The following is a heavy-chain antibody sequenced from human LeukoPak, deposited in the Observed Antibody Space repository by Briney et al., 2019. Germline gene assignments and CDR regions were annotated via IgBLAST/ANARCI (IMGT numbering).Heavy chain of an antibody. Sequence: SQTLSLTCTVSGGSISSGDYYWSWIRQPPGKGLEWIGYIYYSGSTYYNPSLKGRVTISVDTSKNQFSLKLSSVTAADMAVYYCARSPGPDRIQLRLGFDIWGQGTMVTVSS. J-gene: IGHJ3*02. CDR3: ARSPGPDRIQLRLGFDI. CDR1: GGSISSGDYY. V-gene: IGHV4-30-4*01. CDR2: IYYSGST. D-gene: IGHD5-18*01.